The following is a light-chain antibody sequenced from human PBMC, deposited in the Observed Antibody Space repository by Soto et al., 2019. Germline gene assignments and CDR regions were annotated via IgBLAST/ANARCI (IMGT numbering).Light chain of an antibody. J-gene: IGKJ5*01. V-gene: IGKV3-15*01. CDR3: RHLDNWPIT. Sequence: ATQCVHEGRGEDLNSRASQSVDSNLAWYQQKPGQAPRLLIFGTCTRATGVPGRFSVSGSGTDFTLTIRGHLPADFAVYHFRHLDNWPITLAQGTRLAIK. CDR1: QSVDSN. CDR2: GTC.